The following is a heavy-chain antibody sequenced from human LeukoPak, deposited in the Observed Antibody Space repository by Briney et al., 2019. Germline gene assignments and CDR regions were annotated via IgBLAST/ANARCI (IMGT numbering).Heavy chain of an antibody. D-gene: IGHD3-10*01. CDR1: GFTFSSHG. V-gene: IGHV3-30*02. Sequence: GGSLRLSCAASGFTFSSHGMHWVRQAPGKGLEWVAFLRFDGSNEDYADSVKGRFNITRDNSKNSLYLQMSSLRTEDTAVYYCAKDLRVIYASGTFYYRYMDVWGTGTTVIISS. J-gene: IGHJ6*03. CDR3: AKDLRVIYASGTFYYRYMDV. CDR2: LRFDGSNE.